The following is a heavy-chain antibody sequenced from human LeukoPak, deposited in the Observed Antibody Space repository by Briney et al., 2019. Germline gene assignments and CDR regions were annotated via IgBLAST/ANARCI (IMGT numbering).Heavy chain of an antibody. Sequence: VSVKVSCKASGYTFASNGISWVRQAPGQGLEWMGWISVYNGNTKYAQRLQDRVTMTTDTSTNTAYMELRSLRSDDTAVYYCAISITSRPNLYYFDYWGQGTLVTVSS. CDR1: GYTFASNG. V-gene: IGHV1-18*01. D-gene: IGHD6-6*01. CDR3: AISITSRPNLYYFDY. CDR2: ISVYNGNT. J-gene: IGHJ4*02.